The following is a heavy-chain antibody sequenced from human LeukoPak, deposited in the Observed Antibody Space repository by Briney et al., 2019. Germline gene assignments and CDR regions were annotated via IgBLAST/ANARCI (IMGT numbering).Heavy chain of an antibody. V-gene: IGHV1-69*05. CDR3: ARDVGDTYSSSWYYFDY. CDR2: IIPIFGTA. CDR1: GYTFTSYG. Sequence: SVKVSCKASGYTFTSYGISWVRQAPGQGLEWMGRIIPIFGTANYAQKFQGRVTITTDESTSTAYMELSSLRSEDTAVYYCARDVGDTYSSSWYYFDYWGQGTLVTVSS. J-gene: IGHJ4*02. D-gene: IGHD6-13*01.